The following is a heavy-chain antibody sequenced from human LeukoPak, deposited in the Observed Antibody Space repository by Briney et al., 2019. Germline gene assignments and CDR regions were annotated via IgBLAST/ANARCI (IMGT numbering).Heavy chain of an antibody. CDR3: ACGELLLFGY. Sequence: SGGSLRLSCTASGITFSNYPMSWVRQAPGKGLEWVSTISGTGSNTYYADSVKGRFTISRDNSENTLYVQMNSLRVEDTAVYYCACGELLLFGYWGQGKLVTVSS. J-gene: IGHJ4*02. V-gene: IGHV3-23*01. D-gene: IGHD3-10*01. CDR1: GITFSNYP. CDR2: ISGTGSNT.